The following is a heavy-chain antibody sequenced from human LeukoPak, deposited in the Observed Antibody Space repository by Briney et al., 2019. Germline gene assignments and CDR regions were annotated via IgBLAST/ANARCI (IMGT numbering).Heavy chain of an antibody. D-gene: IGHD6-19*01. CDR2: ISSSSSYI. CDR3: ARARDSSGWSHYGMDV. CDR1: GFTFSSYD. J-gene: IGHJ6*02. Sequence: GGSLRLSCAASGFTFSSYDMHWVRQAPGKGLEWVSSISSSSSYIYYADSVKGRFTISRDNAKNSLYLQMNSLRAEDTAVYYCARARDSSGWSHYGMDVWGQGTSVTVSS. V-gene: IGHV3-21*01.